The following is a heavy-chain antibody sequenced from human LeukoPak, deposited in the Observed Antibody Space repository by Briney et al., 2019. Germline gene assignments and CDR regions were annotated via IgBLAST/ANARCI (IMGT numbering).Heavy chain of an antibody. CDR3: ASLTTWVDY. CDR2: IYHSGRT. V-gene: IGHV4-38-2*01. D-gene: IGHD4-17*01. Sequence: SETLSLTCAVSGYSISSVYYWGWIRQPPGKGLEWIGSIYHSGRTYYNPSLRRLVPLSVAASKNQFSLKLSSVPAADTAVYYCASLTTWVDYWGQGTLVTVSS. CDR1: GYSISSVYY. J-gene: IGHJ4*02.